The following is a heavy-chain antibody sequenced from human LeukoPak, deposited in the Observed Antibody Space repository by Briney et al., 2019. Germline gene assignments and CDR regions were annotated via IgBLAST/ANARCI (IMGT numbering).Heavy chain of an antibody. Sequence: PGGSLRLSCAASGFTFSSSVMYWVRQAPGRGLEWVAVISNDGSYKYYADSVKGRLTISRDNSKNTLYLQMNSLRAEDTAVYYCARDVGHYYYYYGMDVWGQGTTVTVSS. V-gene: IGHV3-30*04. CDR3: ARDVGHYYYYYGMDV. D-gene: IGHD3-10*01. J-gene: IGHJ6*02. CDR1: GFTFSSSV. CDR2: ISNDGSYK.